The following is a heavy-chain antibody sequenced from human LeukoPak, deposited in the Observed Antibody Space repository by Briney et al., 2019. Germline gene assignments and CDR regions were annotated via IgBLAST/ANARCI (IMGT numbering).Heavy chain of an antibody. CDR3: ASFRGEVEISMIVVAVDH. Sequence: SETLSLTCTVSDGSIRSSSYYWGWIRQPPGKGLEWIGSIHYSGSTYYNPSLKSRVTISVDTSKNQISLKLGSVTAADTAVYYCASFRGEVEISMIVVAVDHWGQGTLVTVSS. CDR1: DGSIRSSSYY. CDR2: IHYSGST. J-gene: IGHJ4*02. V-gene: IGHV4-39*01. D-gene: IGHD3-22*01.